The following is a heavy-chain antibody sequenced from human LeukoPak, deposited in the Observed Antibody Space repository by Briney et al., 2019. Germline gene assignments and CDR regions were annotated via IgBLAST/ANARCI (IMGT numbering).Heavy chain of an antibody. V-gene: IGHV4-59*08. CDR1: GGSISSYY. D-gene: IGHD6-13*01. CDR2: IYYSGST. CDR3: ARQSGISSFYYYYGMDV. Sequence: SETLSLTCTVSGGSISSYYWSWIRQPPGKGLEWIGYIYYSGSTNYNPSLKSRVTISVDTSKNQFSLKLSSVTAAETAVYYCARQSGISSFYYYYGMDVWGQGTTVTVSS. J-gene: IGHJ6*02.